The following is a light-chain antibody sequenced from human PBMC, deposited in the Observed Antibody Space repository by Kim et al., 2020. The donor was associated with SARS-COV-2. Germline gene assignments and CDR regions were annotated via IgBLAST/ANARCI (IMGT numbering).Light chain of an antibody. V-gene: IGKV1-39*01. CDR3: QQSYSTLLLT. CDR2: AAS. Sequence: SVGDRVTSTCRASQSISSDLNWYQQKPGKAPKLLIYAASSLQSGVPSRFSGSGSGTDFTLTISSLHPEDVATYYCQQSYSTLLLTFGGGTKVDIK. CDR1: QSISSD. J-gene: IGKJ4*01.